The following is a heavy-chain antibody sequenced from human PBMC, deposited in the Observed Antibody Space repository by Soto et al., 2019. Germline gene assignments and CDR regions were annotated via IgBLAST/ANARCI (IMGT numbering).Heavy chain of an antibody. V-gene: IGHV1-69*12. D-gene: IGHD6-13*01. CDR3: ARPYSSRLENSYYYAMDV. CDR1: GGTFNSHA. CDR2: IIPIFRTT. Sequence: QVQLVQSGAEVKKPGSSVKVSCKASGGTFNSHAISWVRQAPGQGLEWMGGIIPIFRTTNYAQKFQGRITITADESTSTAYMELSSLRSEDTAVYYCARPYSSRLENSYYYAMDVWGQGTTVTVSS. J-gene: IGHJ6*02.